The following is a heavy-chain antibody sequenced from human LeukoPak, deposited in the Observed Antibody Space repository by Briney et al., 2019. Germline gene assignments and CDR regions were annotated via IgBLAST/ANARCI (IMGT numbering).Heavy chain of an antibody. CDR2: ISSNGGST. Sequence: GGSLRLSCAASGFTFSSYAMHWVRQAPAKGPEYVSAISSNGGSTYYANSVKGRFTISRGNSKNTLYLQMGSLRAEDMAVYYRPRVGSRDAFDIWGQGTMVTVSS. J-gene: IGHJ3*02. CDR1: GFTFSSYA. D-gene: IGHD1-26*01. CDR3: PRVGSRDAFDI. V-gene: IGHV3-64*01.